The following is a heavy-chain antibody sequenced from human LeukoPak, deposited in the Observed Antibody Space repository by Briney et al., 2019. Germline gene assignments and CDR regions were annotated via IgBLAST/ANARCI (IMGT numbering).Heavy chain of an antibody. Sequence: GGSLRLSCAASGFTFRSYSMNWVRQAPRKGLEWVSFISSSSSYIYYADSVKGRFTISRDNAKNSLYLQMNSLRAEDTAVYYCARLRFQYYYDSSGYPDYWGQGTPVTVSS. J-gene: IGHJ4*02. CDR2: ISSSSSYI. CDR1: GFTFRSYS. V-gene: IGHV3-21*01. CDR3: ARLRFQYYYDSSGYPDY. D-gene: IGHD3-22*01.